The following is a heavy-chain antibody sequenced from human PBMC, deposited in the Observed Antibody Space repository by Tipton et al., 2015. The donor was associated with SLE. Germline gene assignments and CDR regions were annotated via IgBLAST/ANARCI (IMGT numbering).Heavy chain of an antibody. CDR2: INTNTGNP. CDR3: ARPFYDFWSGFHNYLYHRMDV. CDR1: GYTFTNYA. Sequence: QVQLVQSGSELKKPGASVKVSCKASGYTFTNYAMNWVRQAPGQGLEWMGWINTNTGNPTYAQGFTGRLVLSLDTSVGTAYLQISSLRAEDTAVYYCARPFYDFWSGFHNYLYHRMDVWGQGTTVTVSS. D-gene: IGHD3-3*01. V-gene: IGHV7-4-1*02. J-gene: IGHJ6*02.